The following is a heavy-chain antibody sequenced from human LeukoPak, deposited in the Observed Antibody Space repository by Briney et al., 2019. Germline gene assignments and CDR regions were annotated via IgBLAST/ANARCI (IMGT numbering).Heavy chain of an antibody. CDR1: GFTFSSYA. Sequence: GGSLRLSCAASGFTFSSYAMSWVRQAPGKGLEWVSAISGSGGSTYYADSVKGRFIISRDNSKNTLYLQVNSLRAEDTAVYYCAKDPDWLDDHWGQGTLVTVSS. D-gene: IGHD6-19*01. V-gene: IGHV3-23*01. CDR3: AKDPDWLDDH. CDR2: ISGSGGST. J-gene: IGHJ4*02.